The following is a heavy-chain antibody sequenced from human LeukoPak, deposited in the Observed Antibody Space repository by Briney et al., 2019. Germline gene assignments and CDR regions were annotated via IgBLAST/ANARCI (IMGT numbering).Heavy chain of an antibody. D-gene: IGHD3-16*01. V-gene: IGHV3-9*01. CDR2: ISWNSGSI. Sequence: PGGSLRLSCAASGFTVSSNYMSWVRQAPGKGLEWVSGISWNSGSIGYADSVKGRFTISRYNAKNSLYLQMNSLRAEDTALYYCAKSQTFSSPYYFDYWGQGTLVTVSS. J-gene: IGHJ4*02. CDR3: AKSQTFSSPYYFDY. CDR1: GFTVSSNY.